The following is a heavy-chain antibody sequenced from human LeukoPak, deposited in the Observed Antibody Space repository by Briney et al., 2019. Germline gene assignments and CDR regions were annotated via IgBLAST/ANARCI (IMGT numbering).Heavy chain of an antibody. D-gene: IGHD3-22*01. J-gene: IGHJ4*02. V-gene: IGHV3-48*01. CDR3: ARDRDSSGYSHFDY. Sequence: GGSLRLSCAASGFTFSSYSMNWVRQAPGKGLEWVSYISSSSSTIYYADSVKGRLTISRDNAKNSLYLQMNSLRAEDTAVYYCARDRDSSGYSHFDYWGQGTLVTVSS. CDR1: GFTFSSYS. CDR2: ISSSSSTI.